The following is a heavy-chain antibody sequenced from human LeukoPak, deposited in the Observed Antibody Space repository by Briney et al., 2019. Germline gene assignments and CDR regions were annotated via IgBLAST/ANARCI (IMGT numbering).Heavy chain of an antibody. Sequence: GGFLRLSCAASGFTFSSYWMHWVRQAPGKGLVWVSRINSDGSSTSYADSVKGRFTISRDNAKNTLYLQMNSLRAEDTAVYYCAREWSKQQPSTDAEYFQHWGQGTLVTVSS. CDR3: AREWSKQQPSTDAEYFQH. V-gene: IGHV3-74*01. J-gene: IGHJ1*01. CDR2: INSDGSST. D-gene: IGHD6-13*01. CDR1: GFTFSSYW.